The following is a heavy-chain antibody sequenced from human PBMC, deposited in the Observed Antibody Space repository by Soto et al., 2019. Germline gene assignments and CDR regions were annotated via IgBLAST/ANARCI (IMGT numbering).Heavy chain of an antibody. J-gene: IGHJ6*02. CDR2: ISSIDGST. D-gene: IGHD3-16*01. Sequence: EVQLLESGGGLVQPGGSLRLSCATSGFTFSSDPMTWVRQAPGKGLQWVSTISSIDGSTYYADSVKGRFTSSRDISTNTLYLQMNSLRAEDTAVYYCVKPMESYSRYYGLDVWGQGTKVTVSS. CDR3: VKPMESYSRYYGLDV. V-gene: IGHV3-23*01. CDR1: GFTFSSDP.